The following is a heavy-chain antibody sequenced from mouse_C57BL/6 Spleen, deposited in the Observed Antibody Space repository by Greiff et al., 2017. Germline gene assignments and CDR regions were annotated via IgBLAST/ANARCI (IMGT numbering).Heavy chain of an antibody. V-gene: IGHV1-66*01. CDR1: GYSFTSYY. CDR3: ARGTGTRGFAY. D-gene: IGHD4-1*01. J-gene: IGHJ3*01. Sequence: QVQLQQPGPELVKPGASVKISCKASGYSFTSYYIHWVKQRPGQGLEWIGWIYPGSGNTKYNEKFKGKATLTADTSSSTAYMQLSSLTSEDSAVYYCARGTGTRGFAYWGQGTLVTVSA. CDR2: IYPGSGNT.